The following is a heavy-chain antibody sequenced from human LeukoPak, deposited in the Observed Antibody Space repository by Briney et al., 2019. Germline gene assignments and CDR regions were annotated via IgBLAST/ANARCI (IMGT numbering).Heavy chain of an antibody. Sequence: SETLSFTCTVSGGSVSSGSYYWSWIRQPPGRGLEWIGYIYYSGSTNYNPSLKSRVTISVDTSKNQFSLKLSSVTAADTAVYYCARVTAWGSGMDVWGQGTTVTVSS. J-gene: IGHJ6*02. CDR2: IYYSGST. CDR3: ARVTAWGSGMDV. V-gene: IGHV4-61*01. CDR1: GGSVSSGSYY. D-gene: IGHD5-18*01.